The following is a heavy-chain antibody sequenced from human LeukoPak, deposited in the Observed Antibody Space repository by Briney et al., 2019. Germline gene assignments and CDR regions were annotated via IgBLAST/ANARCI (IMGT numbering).Heavy chain of an antibody. D-gene: IGHD6-6*01. CDR1: GGSFSGYY. CDR2: INHSGST. CDR3: AQYSSSSDGTTFDY. V-gene: IGHV4-34*01. Sequence: ETLSLTCAVYGGSFSGYYWSWIRQPPGKGLEWIGEINHSGSTNYNPSLKSRVTISVDTSKNQFSLKLSSVTAADTAVYYCAQYSSSSDGTTFDYWGQGTLVTVSS. J-gene: IGHJ4*02.